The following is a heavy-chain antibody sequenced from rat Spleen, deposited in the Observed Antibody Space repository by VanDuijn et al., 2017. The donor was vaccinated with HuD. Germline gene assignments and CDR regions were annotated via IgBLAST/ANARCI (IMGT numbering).Heavy chain of an antibody. V-gene: IGHV5-29*01. J-gene: IGHJ1*01. CDR1: GFAFSDFF. CDR2: ISSDGSTT. D-gene: IGHD2-2*01. CDR3: AGAGYLRDVFFDF. Sequence: EVRLVESDGGLVQPGGSLKLSCAASGFAFSDFFMAWVRQAPAKGLEWVATISSDGSTTYYRDSVKGRFTISRDNAKRTLFLQMDSLRSDDTATCYCAGAGYLRDVFFDFWGPRNMVTVSP.